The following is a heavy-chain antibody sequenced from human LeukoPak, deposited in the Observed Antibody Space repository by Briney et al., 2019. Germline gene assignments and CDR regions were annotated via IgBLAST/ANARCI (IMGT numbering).Heavy chain of an antibody. CDR3: ARDPLYSSSSRFDY. D-gene: IGHD6-6*01. V-gene: IGHV4-39*07. CDR2: IYYSGST. J-gene: IGHJ4*02. Sequence: NPSETLSLTCTVSGGSISSSSYYWGWIRQPPGKGLEWIGSIYYSGSTYYNPSLKSRVTIPVDTSKNQFSLKLSSVTAADTAVYYCARDPLYSSSSRFDYWGQGTLVTVSS. CDR1: GGSISSSSYY.